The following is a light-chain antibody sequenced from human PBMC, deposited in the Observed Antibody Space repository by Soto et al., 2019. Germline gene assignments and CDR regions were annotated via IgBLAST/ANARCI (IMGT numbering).Light chain of an antibody. CDR3: QQLSRYPLT. CDR2: EAS. CDR1: QDISIY. V-gene: IGKV1-9*01. Sequence: DIQLTQSPSFLSASVGDRVTITCRASQDISIYVAWYQQKPGKAPKVLIYEASTLQSGVPSRFSGSGSETEFTLIINRLQPEDVATYYCQQLSRYPLTLGPGTKVHIE. J-gene: IGKJ3*01.